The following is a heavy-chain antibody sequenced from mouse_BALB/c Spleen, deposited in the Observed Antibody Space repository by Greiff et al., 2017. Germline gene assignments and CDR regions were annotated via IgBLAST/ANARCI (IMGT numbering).Heavy chain of an antibody. CDR1: GFTFSSYY. CDR2: INSNGGST. D-gene: IGHD1-1*01. CDR3: ARQGVVSYWYFDV. V-gene: IGHV5-6-2*01. J-gene: IGHJ1*01. Sequence: EVQRVESGGGLVKLGGSLKLSCAASGFTFSSYYMSWVRQTPEKRLELVAAINSNGGSTYYPDTVKGRFTISRDNAKNTLYLQMSSLKSEDTALYYCARQGVVSYWYFDVWGAGTTVTVSS.